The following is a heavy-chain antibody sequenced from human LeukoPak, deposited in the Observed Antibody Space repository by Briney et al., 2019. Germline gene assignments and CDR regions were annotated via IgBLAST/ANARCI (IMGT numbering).Heavy chain of an antibody. J-gene: IGHJ4*02. V-gene: IGHV4-59*08. D-gene: IGHD1-26*01. CDR1: GGSISSYY. CDR2: IYYSGST. Sequence: SETLSLTCIVSGGSISSYYWSWIRQPPGKGLEWIGYIYYSGSTNYNPSLKSRVTISVDTSKNQFSLKLSSVTAADTAVYYCARLRGVGATILGSFRFDYWGQGTLVTVSS. CDR3: ARLRGVGATILGSFRFDY.